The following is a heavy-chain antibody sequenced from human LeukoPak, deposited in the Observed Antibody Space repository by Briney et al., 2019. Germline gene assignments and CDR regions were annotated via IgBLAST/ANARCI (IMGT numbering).Heavy chain of an antibody. CDR1: GGTFSSYA. Sequence: SVKVSCKASGGTFSSYAISWVRQAPGQGLEWMGRIIPILGIANYAQKFQGRVTITADKSTSTAYMELSSLRSEDTAVYYCAREGWDLTTAIAGTPHYFDYWGQGTLVTVSS. V-gene: IGHV1-69*04. CDR3: AREGWDLTTAIAGTPHYFDY. CDR2: IIPILGIA. J-gene: IGHJ4*02. D-gene: IGHD4-17*01.